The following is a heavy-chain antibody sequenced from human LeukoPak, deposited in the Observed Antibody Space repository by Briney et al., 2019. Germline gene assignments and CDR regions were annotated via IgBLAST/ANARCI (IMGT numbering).Heavy chain of an antibody. V-gene: IGHV3-23*01. J-gene: IGHJ4*02. CDR2: ISSSGGGT. CDR3: AKRPGPAGPFEY. Sequence: GGSLRLSCAASGFTFSSYAMSWVRQAPGKGLEWVSTISSSGGGTFYADSVKGRFTISRDNSKNTLYLQMDSLRAEDTAVYYCAKRPGPAGPFEYWGQGTLVTVSS. CDR1: GFTFSSYA.